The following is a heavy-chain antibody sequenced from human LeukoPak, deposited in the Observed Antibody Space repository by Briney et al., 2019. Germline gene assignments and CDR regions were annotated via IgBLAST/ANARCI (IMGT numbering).Heavy chain of an antibody. Sequence: GGSLRLSCAASGFTFSSYAMSWVRQAPGKGLEWVSAISGSGGSTYYADSVKGRFTISRDNSKNTLYLQMNSLRVEDTAVYYCAKKVVVVAATTNWFDPWGQGTLVTVSS. V-gene: IGHV3-23*01. CDR2: ISGSGGST. D-gene: IGHD2-15*01. CDR3: AKKVVVVAATTNWFDP. CDR1: GFTFSSYA. J-gene: IGHJ5*02.